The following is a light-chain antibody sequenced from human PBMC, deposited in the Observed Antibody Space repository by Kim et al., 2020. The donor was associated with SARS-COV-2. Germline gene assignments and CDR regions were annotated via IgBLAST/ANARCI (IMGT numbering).Light chain of an antibody. CDR3: QAWDSSTGI. CDR2: QDS. CDR1: KLGDKY. Sequence: VSPGQTASITCSGDKLGDKYACWYQQKPGQSPVLVIYQDSKRPSGIPERFSGSNSGNTATLTISGTQAMDEADYYCQAWDSSTGIFGGGTQLTVL. J-gene: IGLJ2*01. V-gene: IGLV3-1*01.